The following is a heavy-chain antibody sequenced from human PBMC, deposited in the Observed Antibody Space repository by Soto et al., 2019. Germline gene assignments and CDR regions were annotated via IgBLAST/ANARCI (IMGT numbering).Heavy chain of an antibody. CDR3: AKYRWGATTVTSIN. D-gene: IGHD4-4*01. J-gene: IGHJ1*01. V-gene: IGHV3-23*01. CDR1: GFTFSSYP. Sequence: GVLRLSCVGSGFTFSSYPMNWVRQAPGKGLEWVSAISGTSDMTYYANSVTGRFTISRDNSKNTLYLQVSSLRVEDTAIYYCAKYRWGATTVTSINWGRGTLVTVSS. CDR2: ISGTSDMT.